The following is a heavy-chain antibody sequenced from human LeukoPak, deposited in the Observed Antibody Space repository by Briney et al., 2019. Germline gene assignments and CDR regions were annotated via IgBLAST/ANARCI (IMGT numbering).Heavy chain of an antibody. CDR2: ISSSSSYI. CDR1: GFSFPYG. D-gene: IGHD1-7*01. J-gene: IGHJ4*02. Sequence: GGSLRLSCEASGFSFPYGMSWVRQAPGKGLEWVSCISSSSSYIYYADSVKGRFTISRDNAKNSLYLQMNSLRVEDTAVYYCARAHNWKYGTFDYWGQGTLVTVSS. CDR3: ARAHNWKYGTFDY. V-gene: IGHV3-21*01.